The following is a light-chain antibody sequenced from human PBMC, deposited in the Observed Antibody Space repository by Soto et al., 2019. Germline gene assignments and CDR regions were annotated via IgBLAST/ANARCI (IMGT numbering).Light chain of an antibody. CDR1: QSLLYSDRNTY. Sequence: DVVMNQSPLSLPVTLGQPASISCRSSQSLLYSDRNTYLHWFQQRPGQSPRRLIYKVSNRDSGVQDKFSGSGSGTDFTLKISRVEAEDVGVYYCMQGTHWPWTFGQGTKV. CDR3: MQGTHWPWT. V-gene: IGKV2-30*01. CDR2: KVS. J-gene: IGKJ1*01.